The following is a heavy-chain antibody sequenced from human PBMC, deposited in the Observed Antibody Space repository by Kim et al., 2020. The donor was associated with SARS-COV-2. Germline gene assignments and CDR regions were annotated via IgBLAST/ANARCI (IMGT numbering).Heavy chain of an antibody. CDR1: GGTFSSYA. CDR3: ARGGGYCSSTSCYRSLDY. V-gene: IGHV1-69*13. Sequence: SVKVSCKASGGTFSSYAISWVRQAPGQGLEWMGGIIPIFGTANYAQKFQGRVTITADESTSTAYMELSSLRSEDTAVYYCARGGGYCSSTSCYRSLDYWGQGTLVTVSS. CDR2: IIPIFGTA. D-gene: IGHD2-2*02. J-gene: IGHJ4*02.